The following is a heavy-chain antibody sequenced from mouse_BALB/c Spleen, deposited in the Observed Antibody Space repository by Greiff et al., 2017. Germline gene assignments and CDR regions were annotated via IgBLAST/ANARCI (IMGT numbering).Heavy chain of an antibody. J-gene: IGHJ3*01. Sequence: VQGVESGPGLVQPSQSLSITCTVSGFSLTSYGVHWVRQSPGKGLEWLGVIWSGGSTDYNAAFISRLSISKDNSKSQVFFKMNSLQANDTAIYYCARGGYDAPWFAYWGQGTLVTVSA. D-gene: IGHD2-14*01. CDR1: GFSLTSYG. CDR2: IWSGGST. V-gene: IGHV2-2*02. CDR3: ARGGYDAPWFAY.